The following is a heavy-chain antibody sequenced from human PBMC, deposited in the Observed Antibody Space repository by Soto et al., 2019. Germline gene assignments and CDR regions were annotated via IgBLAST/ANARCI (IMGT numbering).Heavy chain of an antibody. CDR2: ISYDGSNK. J-gene: IGHJ6*02. Sequence: GGSLRLSCAASGFTFSSYGMHWVRQAPGKGLEWVAVISYDGSNKYYADSVKGRFTISRDNSKNTLYLQMNSLRAEDTAVYYCAKAIGYCSRTSCYKGMDVCGQGPTVTVYS. V-gene: IGHV3-30*18. D-gene: IGHD2-2*01. CDR1: GFTFSSYG. CDR3: AKAIGYCSRTSCYKGMDV.